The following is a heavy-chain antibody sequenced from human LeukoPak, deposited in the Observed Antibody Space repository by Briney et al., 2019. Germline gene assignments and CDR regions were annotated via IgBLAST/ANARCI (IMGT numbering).Heavy chain of an antibody. D-gene: IGHD2-2*01. V-gene: IGHV1-8*01. Sequence: GASVKVSCKASGYTFTSYDINWVRQATGQGLEWMGWMNPNSGNTGYAQKFQGRVTMTRNTSISTAYMELSSLRSEDTAVYYCARGGVLYCSSTSCYFSYYYYYMDVWGKGTTVTVSS. CDR2: MNPNSGNT. CDR1: GYTFTSYD. CDR3: ARGGVLYCSSTSCYFSYYYYYMDV. J-gene: IGHJ6*03.